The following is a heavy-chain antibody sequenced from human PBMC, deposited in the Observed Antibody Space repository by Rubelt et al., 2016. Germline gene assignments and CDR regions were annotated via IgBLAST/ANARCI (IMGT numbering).Heavy chain of an antibody. V-gene: IGHV4-31*03. CDR1: GGSISSGGYY. D-gene: IGHD3-3*01. CDR3: ARRGAIFGVVIYFDY. J-gene: IGHJ4*02. CDR2: IYYSGST. Sequence: QVQLQESGPGLVKPSQTLSLTCTVSGGSISSGGYYWSWIRQHPGKGLEWIGYIYYSGSTYYNPYLKSRVTRSVDTSKNQFSLKLSSVTAADTAVYYCARRGAIFGVVIYFDYWGQGTLVTVSS.